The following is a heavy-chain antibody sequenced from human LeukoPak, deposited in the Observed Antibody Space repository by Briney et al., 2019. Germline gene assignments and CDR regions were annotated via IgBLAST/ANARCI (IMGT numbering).Heavy chain of an antibody. CDR3: ARLTTFDY. CDR1: GGSFSGYY. D-gene: IGHD4-17*01. V-gene: IGHV4-34*01. J-gene: IGHJ4*02. Sequence: PWETLSLTCAVYGGSFSGYYWSWIRQPPGKGLEWIGEINHSGSTNYNPSLKSRVTISVDTSKNQFSLKLSSVTAADTAVYYCARLTTFDYWGQGTLVTVSS. CDR2: INHSGST.